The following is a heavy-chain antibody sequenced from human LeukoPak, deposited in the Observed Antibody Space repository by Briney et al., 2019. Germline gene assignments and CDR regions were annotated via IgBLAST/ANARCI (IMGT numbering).Heavy chain of an antibody. CDR3: AKDGGERWLQLSILAAFDS. Sequence: GGSLRLSCAASGFTFSSYAMSWVRQAPGKGLEWVSAISGSGGSTYYADSVKGRFTISRDNSKNTLYLQMNSLRAEDTAVYYCAKDGGERWLQLSILAAFDSWGQGTMVTVSS. D-gene: IGHD5-24*01. CDR2: ISGSGGST. CDR1: GFTFSSYA. V-gene: IGHV3-23*01. J-gene: IGHJ3*01.